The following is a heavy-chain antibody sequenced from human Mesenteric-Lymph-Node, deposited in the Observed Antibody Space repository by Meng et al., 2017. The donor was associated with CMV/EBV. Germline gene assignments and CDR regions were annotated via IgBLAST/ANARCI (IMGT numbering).Heavy chain of an antibody. D-gene: IGHD5-18*01. CDR1: GFTFSSNG. CDR3: AKERYVDPTMAPAY. J-gene: IGHJ4*02. CDR2: IRYDGSNK. Sequence: GGSLRLSCAASGFTFSSNGMHWVRQAPGKGLEWVAFIRYDGSNKYYADSVKGRFTISRDNSKNTLYLQMNSLRAEDTAVYYCAKERYVDPTMAPAYWGQGTLVTVSS. V-gene: IGHV3-30*02.